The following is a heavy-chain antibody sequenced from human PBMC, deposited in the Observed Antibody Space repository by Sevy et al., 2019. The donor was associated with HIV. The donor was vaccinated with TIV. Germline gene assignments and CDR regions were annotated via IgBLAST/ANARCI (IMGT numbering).Heavy chain of an antibody. Sequence: SETLSLTCAVSGGSISRSTYYWGWVHQPPGKGLEWIGTIYFSGRTYYNPSLKSRVTISVDTSNHQFSLQLTSVTAADTAVYYCVRQYCSSTSCSTPPVDFWGQGTLVTVSS. CDR2: IYFSGRT. CDR3: VRQYCSSTSCSTPPVDF. D-gene: IGHD2-2*01. V-gene: IGHV4-39*01. J-gene: IGHJ4*02. CDR1: GGSISRSTYY.